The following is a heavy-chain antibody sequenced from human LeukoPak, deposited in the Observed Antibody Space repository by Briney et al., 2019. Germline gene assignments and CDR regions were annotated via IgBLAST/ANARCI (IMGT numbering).Heavy chain of an antibody. D-gene: IGHD3-3*01. V-gene: IGHV3-23*01. CDR1: GFSFGSFG. CDR3: AKVWDHGDFWSGYYTY. J-gene: IGHJ4*02. CDR2: ISGSGGST. Sequence: PGTSLRLSCAASGFSFGSFGIHWVRQAPGKGLEWVSAISGSGGSTYYADSVKGRFTISRDNSKNTLYLQMNSLRAEDTAVYYCAKVWDHGDFWSGYYTYWGQGTLVTVSS.